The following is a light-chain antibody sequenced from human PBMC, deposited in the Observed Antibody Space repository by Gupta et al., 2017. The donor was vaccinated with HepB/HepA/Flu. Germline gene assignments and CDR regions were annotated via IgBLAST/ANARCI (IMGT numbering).Light chain of an antibody. CDR3: QQRSNWPPLT. CDR2: DAS. J-gene: IGKJ4*01. V-gene: IGKV3-11*01. CDR1: QSVSSY. Sequence: EIVLKQSPATLSLSPGERATLPCRASQSVSSYLAWYQQKPGQAPRLLIYDASNRATGIPARFSGSGSGTDFTLTISSLEPEDFAVYYCQQRSNWPPLTFGGGTKVEI.